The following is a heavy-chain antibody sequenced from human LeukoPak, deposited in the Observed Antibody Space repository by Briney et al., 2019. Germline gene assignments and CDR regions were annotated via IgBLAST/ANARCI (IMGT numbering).Heavy chain of an antibody. Sequence: GGSLRPSCAASGFSFSNTWMNWVRQAPGKGLEWVGRIKSKTDGGTTDYAAPVKGTFTISRDDSKNTLYLQMNSLKSEDTAVYYCTAPSSGWDGGFDYWGQGTLVTVPS. J-gene: IGHJ4*02. CDR2: IKSKTDGGTT. CDR3: TAPSSGWDGGFDY. V-gene: IGHV3-15*01. CDR1: GFSFSNTW. D-gene: IGHD6-19*01.